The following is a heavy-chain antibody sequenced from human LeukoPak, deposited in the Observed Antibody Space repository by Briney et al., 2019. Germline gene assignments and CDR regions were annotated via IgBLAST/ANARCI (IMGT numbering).Heavy chain of an antibody. CDR3: AHSVIVGSTLGYFDY. D-gene: IGHD1-26*01. CDR1: GFSLSTSGVG. V-gene: IGHV2-5*01. J-gene: IGHJ4*02. Sequence: SGPTLVKPTQTLTLTCTFSGFSLSTSGVGVGWIRQPPGKALEWLAPIYSNDDKRYSPSLKTRLTITKDTSKNQVVLTMTNMDPVDTATYACAHSVIVGSTLGYFDYWGQGTLVTVSS. CDR2: IYSNDDK.